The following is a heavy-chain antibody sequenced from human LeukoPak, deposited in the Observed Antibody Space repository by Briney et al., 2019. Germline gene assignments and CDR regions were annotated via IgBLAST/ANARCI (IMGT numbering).Heavy chain of an antibody. D-gene: IGHD2-15*01. CDR3: AKRYCSGGSCYHRYFDY. CDR1: GFTFSTSS. Sequence: GGSLRLSCAASGFTFSTSSMSWVRRAPGRGLEWVSLFSGSSGRTYYADSVKGRFTISRDNSKNTLYLHMNSLRAEDTAIYYCAKRYCSGGSCYHRYFDYWGQGTLVTVSS. CDR2: FSGSSGRT. V-gene: IGHV3-23*01. J-gene: IGHJ4*02.